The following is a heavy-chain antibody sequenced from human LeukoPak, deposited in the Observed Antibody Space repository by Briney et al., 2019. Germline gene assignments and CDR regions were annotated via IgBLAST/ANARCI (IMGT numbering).Heavy chain of an antibody. CDR1: GFTFSSYS. D-gene: IGHD1-26*01. V-gene: IGHV3-21*04. CDR2: ISSSGSYI. CDR3: AKDFSGSYVITHGYYFDY. Sequence: PGGSLRLSCAASGFTFSSYSMNWVRQAPGKGLEWVSSISSSGSYINYADSVKGRFTISRDNAKNSLYLQMNSLRAEDTALYYCAKDFSGSYVITHGYYFDYWGQGTLVTVSS. J-gene: IGHJ4*02.